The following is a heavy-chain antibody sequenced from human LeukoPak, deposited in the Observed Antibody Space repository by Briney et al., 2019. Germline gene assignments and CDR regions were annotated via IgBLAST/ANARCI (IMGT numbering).Heavy chain of an antibody. D-gene: IGHD6-6*01. CDR1: GGSISSGGYY. V-gene: IGHV4-31*03. CDR2: IYYSGST. CDR3: AREALGRGWFDP. J-gene: IGHJ5*02. Sequence: KPSQTLSLTCTVSGGSISSGGYYWSWIRQHPGKGLEWIGYIYYSGSTYYNPSLKSRVTISVDTSKNQFSLRLSSVTAADTAVYYCAREALGRGWFDPWGQGTLVTVSS.